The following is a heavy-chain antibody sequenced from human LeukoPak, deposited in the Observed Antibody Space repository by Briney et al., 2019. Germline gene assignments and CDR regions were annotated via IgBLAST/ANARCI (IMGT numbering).Heavy chain of an antibody. D-gene: IGHD3-10*01. CDR2: IFSDGYTK. J-gene: IGHJ4*02. Sequence: PGGSLRLSCAASGFVFSTYGMHWVRQAPGKGLEWVAVIFSDGYTKYYAGSLRDRFTISRDDSKNTLYLHMNSLIPGDTSVYYCARASGPFDFWGQGTLLTVSS. CDR3: ARASGPFDF. V-gene: IGHV3-33*01. CDR1: GFVFSTYG.